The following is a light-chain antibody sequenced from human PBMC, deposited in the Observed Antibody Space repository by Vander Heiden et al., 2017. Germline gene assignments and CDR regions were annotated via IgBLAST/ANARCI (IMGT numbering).Light chain of an antibody. CDR2: AAS. Sequence: DVQTAPSASALPASVGDRLTITCRASQSMSSYLNWYQQKPGKAPKLLIYAASSLQSGVPSRFSGSGSGTDFTLTISSLQPEDFATYYCQQSYSTPVTFGQGTKLEIK. CDR3: QQSYSTPVT. CDR1: QSMSSY. V-gene: IGKV1-39*01. J-gene: IGKJ2*01.